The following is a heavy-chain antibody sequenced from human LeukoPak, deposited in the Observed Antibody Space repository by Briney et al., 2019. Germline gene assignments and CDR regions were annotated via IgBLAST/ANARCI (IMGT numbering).Heavy chain of an antibody. Sequence: PGGSLRLSCTASRVTFSGYTMNWVRQAPGKGLEWVASISSRSNYIYYADSLKGRVTVSRDNARNSLFLQMTSLRAEDTAVYYCARDYLGFGESGFDYWGQGTQVIVSS. V-gene: IGHV3-21*01. CDR3: ARDYLGFGESGFDY. D-gene: IGHD3-10*01. J-gene: IGHJ4*02. CDR1: RVTFSGYT. CDR2: ISSRSNYI.